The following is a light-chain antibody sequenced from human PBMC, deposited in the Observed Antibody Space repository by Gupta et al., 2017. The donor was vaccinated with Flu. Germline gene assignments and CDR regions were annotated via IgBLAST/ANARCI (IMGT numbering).Light chain of an antibody. J-gene: IGKJ1*01. CDR3: QESHGTSWT. Sequence: DLQLTQFPSSLSASVGDRVTITCRASQSISTNLTWYQQKPGKAPNLLIYGASNLQSGVPSKFSASGSGTDFTLTISGLQPEDFTTYFFQESHGTSWTFGQGTKVETK. V-gene: IGKV1-39*01. CDR2: GAS. CDR1: QSISTN.